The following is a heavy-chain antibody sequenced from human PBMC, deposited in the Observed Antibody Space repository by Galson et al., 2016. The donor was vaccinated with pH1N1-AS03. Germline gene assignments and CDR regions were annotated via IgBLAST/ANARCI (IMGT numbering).Heavy chain of an antibody. Sequence: ATLSLPCTVSGGSVSSGSYYWSWIRQPPGKGLEWLGYIFYSGSINYNPSLKSRVIISIDTSKNQFSLRLTSVTAADTAVYYCAGNHIAPALDPRDFWGQGTLVSVSS. V-gene: IGHV4-61*01. J-gene: IGHJ4*02. CDR2: IFYSGSI. D-gene: IGHD1-14*01. CDR3: AGNHIAPALDPRDF. CDR1: GGSVSSGSYY.